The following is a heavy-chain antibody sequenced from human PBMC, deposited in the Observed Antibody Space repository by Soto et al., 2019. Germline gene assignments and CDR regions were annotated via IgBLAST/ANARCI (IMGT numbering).Heavy chain of an antibody. CDR2: ISYDGSNK. Sequence: QVQLVESGGGVVQSGRSLRLSCAAYGFTFSSYAMHWVRQAPGKGLEWVAVISYDGSNKYYADSVKGRFTISRDNSKNTLYLQMNSLRAEDTAVYYCARDEIRFSWAYGMDVWGQGTTVTVSS. CDR1: GFTFSSYA. CDR3: ARDEIRFSWAYGMDV. V-gene: IGHV3-30-3*01. D-gene: IGHD3-3*01. J-gene: IGHJ6*02.